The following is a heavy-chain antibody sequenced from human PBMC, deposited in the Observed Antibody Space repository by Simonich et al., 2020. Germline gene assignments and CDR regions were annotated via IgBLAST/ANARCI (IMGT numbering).Heavy chain of an antibody. D-gene: IGHD5-12*01. Sequence: QVQLVQSGAEVKKPGASVKVSCKASGYTFTGYFMPWVRQAPGQGLEWKGRIHPNSGGTNYAQKVQGRVTMTRDTSISTAYMELSRLRSDDTAVYYCASSKLATIDYWGQGTLVTVSS. J-gene: IGHJ4*02. V-gene: IGHV1-2*02. CDR3: ASSKLATIDY. CDR2: IHPNSGGT. CDR1: GYTFTGYF.